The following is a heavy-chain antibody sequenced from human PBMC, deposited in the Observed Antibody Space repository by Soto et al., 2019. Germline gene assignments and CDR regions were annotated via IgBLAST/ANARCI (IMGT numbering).Heavy chain of an antibody. Sequence: SETLSLTCTVSGGSISSYFWSWIRLPPGKGLEWIGYIYYSGSTKYNPSLRSRVTMSVDTSKNQFSLKLSSVSAADTAVYYCARDHYYDSTGYYDYWGQGTLVTVSS. V-gene: IGHV4-59*01. CDR1: GGSISSYF. CDR3: ARDHYYDSTGYYDY. J-gene: IGHJ4*02. CDR2: IYYSGST. D-gene: IGHD3-22*01.